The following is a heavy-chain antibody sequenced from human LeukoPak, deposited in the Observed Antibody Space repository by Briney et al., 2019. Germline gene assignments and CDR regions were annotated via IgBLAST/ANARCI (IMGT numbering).Heavy chain of an antibody. J-gene: IGHJ4*02. D-gene: IGHD3-22*01. V-gene: IGHV3-23*01. Sequence: GGSLRLSCAASGFTFSSYSMNWVRQAPGKGLEWVSAISGSGGSTYYADSVKGRFTISRDNSKNTLYLQMNSLRAEDTAVYYCAKDRESYYYDSSGPDNYFDYWGQGTLVTVSS. CDR3: AKDRESYYYDSSGPDNYFDY. CDR1: GFTFSSYS. CDR2: ISGSGGST.